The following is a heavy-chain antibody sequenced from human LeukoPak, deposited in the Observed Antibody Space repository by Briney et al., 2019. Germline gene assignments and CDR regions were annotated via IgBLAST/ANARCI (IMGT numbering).Heavy chain of an antibody. V-gene: IGHV1-2*02. CDR1: GYTFTGYY. J-gene: IGHJ6*02. D-gene: IGHD3-22*01. CDR3: ARESAPMIVVVSGPMDV. CDR2: INPNSGGT. Sequence: RVASVKVSCKASGYTFTGYYMHWVRQAPGQGLEWMGWINPNSGGTNYAQKFQGRVTMTRDTSISTAYMELSRLRSDDTAVYYCARESAPMIVVVSGPMDVWGQGTTVTVSS.